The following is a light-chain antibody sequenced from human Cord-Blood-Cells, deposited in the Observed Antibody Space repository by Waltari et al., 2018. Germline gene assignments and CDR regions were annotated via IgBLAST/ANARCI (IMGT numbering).Light chain of an antibody. CDR1: QSISSW. V-gene: IGKV1-5*01. CDR2: DAS. CDR3: QQYNSYSHT. Sequence: DIQMTQSPSTLSASVGDRVTITCRASQSISSWLAWYQQKPGKAPKLLIYDASSLESGVPSRFSGSGSGTEFTLTISSLQPDDFATEYCQQYNSYSHTFGQGTKLEIK. J-gene: IGKJ2*01.